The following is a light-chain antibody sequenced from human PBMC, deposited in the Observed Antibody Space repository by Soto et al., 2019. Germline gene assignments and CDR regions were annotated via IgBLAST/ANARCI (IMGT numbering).Light chain of an antibody. V-gene: IGKV3-15*01. Sequence: EIVLTQSPVTLSESPGERATLSCRASQSVSSKLAWYQQKPGQAPRLLFYGASTGATGIPARFSGSGSETEFTLSISSLQSEDFAVYYCQQYDNWPGTFGQGTKV. CDR2: GAS. CDR1: QSVSSK. J-gene: IGKJ1*01. CDR3: QQYDNWPGT.